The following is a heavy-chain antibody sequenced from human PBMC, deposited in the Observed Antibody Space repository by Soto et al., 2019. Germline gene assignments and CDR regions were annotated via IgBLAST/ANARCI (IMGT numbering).Heavy chain of an antibody. CDR2: IYSGGST. Sequence: GGSLRLSCAASGFTFSSYSMNWVRQAPGKGLEWVSVIYSGGSTYYADSVKGRFTISRDNSKNTLYLQMNSLRAEDTAVYYCARERGGYSGYENWFDPWGQGTLVTVSS. CDR3: ARERGGYSGYENWFDP. CDR1: GFTFSSYS. D-gene: IGHD5-12*01. V-gene: IGHV3-66*01. J-gene: IGHJ5*02.